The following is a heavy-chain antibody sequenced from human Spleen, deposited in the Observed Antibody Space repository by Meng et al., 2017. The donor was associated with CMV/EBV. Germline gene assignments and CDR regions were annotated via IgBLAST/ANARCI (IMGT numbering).Heavy chain of an antibody. J-gene: IGHJ4*02. CDR3: ARVGLGSQGYHFDF. CDR1: GYTFTSYY. D-gene: IGHD1-1*01. Sequence: ASVKVSCKASGYTFTSYYIHWVRQAPGQGLEWMGIINPSGGSPNYAQKFQGRVTMTRDTSTSTVYMELSSLRSEDKAVYYCARVGLGSQGYHFDFWGQGTLVTVSS. V-gene: IGHV1-46*01. CDR2: INPSGGSP.